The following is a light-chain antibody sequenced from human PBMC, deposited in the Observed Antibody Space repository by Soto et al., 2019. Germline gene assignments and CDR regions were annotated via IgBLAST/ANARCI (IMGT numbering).Light chain of an antibody. CDR1: NSNIGRNT. Sequence: QSVLTQPPSASGTPGQRVTISCSGSNSNIGRNTVNWYQQLPGMAPKLLIYNNDQRPSGVPDRFSGSKSGTSASLAISGLQSEDEADYFCSTWDDSRRVFGGGTKVTVL. J-gene: IGLJ3*02. CDR3: STWDDSRRV. V-gene: IGLV1-44*01. CDR2: NND.